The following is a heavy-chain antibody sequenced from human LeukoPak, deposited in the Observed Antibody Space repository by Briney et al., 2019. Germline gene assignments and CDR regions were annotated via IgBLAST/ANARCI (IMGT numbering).Heavy chain of an antibody. CDR1: GGSISTYY. Sequence: SEKLSLTCTVSGGSISTYYWSWNRQPPGKGLEWIGYIYYSGSTRNNPSLKSRVTVSLDTSMNQFYLKLTSVTAADTAVYYCARGREQVDFDYRGAGNLGTVPS. V-gene: IGHV4-59*01. CDR2: IYYSGST. J-gene: IGHJ4*02. D-gene: IGHD6-13*01. CDR3: ARGREQVDFDY.